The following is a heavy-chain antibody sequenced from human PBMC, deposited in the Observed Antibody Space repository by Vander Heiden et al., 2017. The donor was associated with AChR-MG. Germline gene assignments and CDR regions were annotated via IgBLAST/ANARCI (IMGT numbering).Heavy chain of an antibody. CDR3: AKDGNDYADYGGDAFDF. CDR2: ISHDGSSQ. CDR1: GFPFSAYA. Sequence: QVQLVDSGGGVVQPGRSLRLSCEASGFPFSAYAMHWVRQAPGRGLEWVAVISHDGSSQYYAGSVRGRFTISRDNSRNTIYLQMNSLRAEDTAVYYCAKDGNDYADYGGDAFDFWGQGTGVTVS. D-gene: IGHD4-17*01. V-gene: IGHV3-30*18. J-gene: IGHJ3*01.